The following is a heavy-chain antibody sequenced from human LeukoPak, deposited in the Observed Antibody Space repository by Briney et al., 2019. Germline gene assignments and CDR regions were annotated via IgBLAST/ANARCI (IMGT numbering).Heavy chain of an antibody. V-gene: IGHV1-69*13. CDR1: GGTFSSYA. Sequence: SVKVSCKACGGTFSSYAISWVRQAPGQGLEWMGGIIPIFGTANYAQKFQGRVTITADESTSTAYMELSSLRSEDTAVYYCARENSSGLPRYYFDYWGQGTLVTVSS. CDR3: ARENSSGLPRYYFDY. CDR2: IIPIFGTA. J-gene: IGHJ4*02. D-gene: IGHD3-22*01.